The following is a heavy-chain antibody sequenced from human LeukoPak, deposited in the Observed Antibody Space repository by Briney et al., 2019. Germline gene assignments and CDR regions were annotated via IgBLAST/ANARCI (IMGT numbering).Heavy chain of an antibody. Sequence: QPGGSLRLSCAASGFTFSSYAMSWVRQAPGKGLEWVSGISDSGGSTYYADSVKGRFTISRDNSKNTLHLQMNSLRAEGTAAYYCARDETMVRGGPRPYWGQGTLVTISS. V-gene: IGHV3-23*01. CDR2: ISDSGGST. J-gene: IGHJ4*02. CDR1: GFTFSSYA. CDR3: ARDETMVRGGPRPY. D-gene: IGHD3-10*01.